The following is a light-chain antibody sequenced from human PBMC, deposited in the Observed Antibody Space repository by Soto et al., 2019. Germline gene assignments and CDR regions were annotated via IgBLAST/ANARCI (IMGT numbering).Light chain of an antibody. CDR3: QQYDNLPLT. Sequence: DMQMNQSPSSLSASVGDRVTITCQASQDIKNYLNWYQQKSGKAPKLLIYDASDLETGVPSRFSGSGSGTDFTFTINSLQPEDIATYYCQQYDNLPLTFGGGTKVDIK. V-gene: IGKV1-33*01. J-gene: IGKJ4*01. CDR2: DAS. CDR1: QDIKNY.